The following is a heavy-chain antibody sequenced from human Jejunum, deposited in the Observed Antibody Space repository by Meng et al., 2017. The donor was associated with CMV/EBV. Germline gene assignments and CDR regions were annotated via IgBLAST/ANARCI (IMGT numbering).Heavy chain of an antibody. CDR3: ARDSPLVY. CDR2: INPSTGST. V-gene: IGHV1-46*01. CDR1: GYMFTRYP. Sequence: VSCKASGYMFTRYPMHWVRQAPGQGLEWMGMINPSTGSTTYTEKFQGRVTMTSDTSTSTVYMEMTSLRPEDTAIHYCARDSPLVYWGQGTLVTVSS. J-gene: IGHJ4*02.